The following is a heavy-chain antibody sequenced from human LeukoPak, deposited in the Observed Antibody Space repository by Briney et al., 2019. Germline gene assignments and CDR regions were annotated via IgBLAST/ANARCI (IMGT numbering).Heavy chain of an antibody. J-gene: IGHJ5*02. D-gene: IGHD4-17*01. V-gene: IGHV4-59*01. Sequence: SETLSLTCTVSGGSISSYYWSWIRQPPGKGLEWIGYIYYSGSTNYNPSLKSRVTISVDTSKNQFSLKLSSVTAADTAVYYCARGVDYGGSFDPWGQGTLVTVSS. CDR3: ARGVDYGGSFDP. CDR1: GGSISSYY. CDR2: IYYSGST.